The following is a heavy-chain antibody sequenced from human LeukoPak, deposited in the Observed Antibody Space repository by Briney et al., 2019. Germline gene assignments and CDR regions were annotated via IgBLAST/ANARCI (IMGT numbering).Heavy chain of an antibody. Sequence: TSETLSLTCAVYGGSFSGYYWSWIRQPPGKGLEWTGEINHSGSTNYNPSLKSRVTISVDTSKNQFSLKLSSVTAADTAVYYCAITPSSAVLINWFDPWGQGTLVTVSS. J-gene: IGHJ5*02. V-gene: IGHV4-34*01. CDR1: GGSFSGYY. D-gene: IGHD1-26*01. CDR2: INHSGST. CDR3: AITPSSAVLINWFDP.